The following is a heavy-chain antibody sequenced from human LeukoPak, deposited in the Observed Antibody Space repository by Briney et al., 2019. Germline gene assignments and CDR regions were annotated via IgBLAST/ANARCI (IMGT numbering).Heavy chain of an antibody. CDR3: ARGIVVPGIDY. V-gene: IGHV3-7*01. CDR2: IKQDGSEK. Sequence: GGSLRLSCAASGVTFSSYAMSWVRQAPGKGLEWVANIKQDGSEKYYVDSVKGRFVVSRDNAKNSLYLQMNSLGAEDTAVYYCARGIVVPGIDYWGQGTLVTVSS. D-gene: IGHD2-15*01. J-gene: IGHJ4*02. CDR1: GVTFSSYA.